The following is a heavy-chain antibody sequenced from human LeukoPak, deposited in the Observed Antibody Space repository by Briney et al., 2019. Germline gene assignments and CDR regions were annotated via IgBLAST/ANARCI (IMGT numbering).Heavy chain of an antibody. D-gene: IGHD3-16*01. CDR1: GFTFDDYA. Sequence: QPGGSLRLSCAASGFTFDDYAMPWVRQAPGKGLEWVSGITWNSDNIEYADSVKGRFTISRDNAKNSLYLQMNSLRAEDMALYYCAKGGGGRLIYYYYMDVWGKGTTVTVSS. CDR2: ITWNSDNI. CDR3: AKGGGGRLIYYYYMDV. J-gene: IGHJ6*03. V-gene: IGHV3-9*03.